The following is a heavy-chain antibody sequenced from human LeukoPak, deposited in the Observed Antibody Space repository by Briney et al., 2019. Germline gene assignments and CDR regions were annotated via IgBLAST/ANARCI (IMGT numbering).Heavy chain of an antibody. J-gene: IGHJ3*01. CDR1: GVSLSGHY. Sequence: ESLSLSCTVSGVSLSGHYWSWIRQPPGKRLEWIGYVFYTGRTKYNPSLESRVDISTDTSKSQCSLKLTSVTSADTAVYSCARLLDNDISGDPDTFDVWGPGTTVIASS. CDR3: ARLLDNDISGDPDTFDV. V-gene: IGHV4-59*11. D-gene: IGHD3-22*01. CDR2: VFYTGRT.